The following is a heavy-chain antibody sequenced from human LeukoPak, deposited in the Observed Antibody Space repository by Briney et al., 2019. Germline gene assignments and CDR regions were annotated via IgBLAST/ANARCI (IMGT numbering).Heavy chain of an antibody. D-gene: IGHD2-2*01. Sequence: GGFLRLSCASSGFTFSSYWMTWVRQAPGKGLEGVANLKEDGSEKYYVDSVKGRFTISRDNAKSSLYLQMDSLRVEDTAVYYCARMRASIPRGVPDYWGQGTLVTVSS. CDR2: LKEDGSEK. CDR1: GFTFSSYW. CDR3: ARMRASIPRGVPDY. V-gene: IGHV3-7*01. J-gene: IGHJ4*02.